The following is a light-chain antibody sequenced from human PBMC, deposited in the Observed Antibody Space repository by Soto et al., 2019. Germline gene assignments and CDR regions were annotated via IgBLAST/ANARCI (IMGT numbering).Light chain of an antibody. V-gene: IGKV3-11*01. CDR1: QSIGLA. CDR3: QQRTDRPPWT. J-gene: IGKJ1*01. Sequence: EIVMTQSPASLSVSPRETATLSCRSSQSIGLAIAWYQHKPGQAPRLLIFDASQRATGIPARFRGSGSGTDFTLSISSLEPEDFAVYYCQQRTDRPPWTFGQGTKVDIK. CDR2: DAS.